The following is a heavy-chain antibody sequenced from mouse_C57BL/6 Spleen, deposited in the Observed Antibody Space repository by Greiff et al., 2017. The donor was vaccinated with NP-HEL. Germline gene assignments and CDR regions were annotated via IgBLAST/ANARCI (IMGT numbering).Heavy chain of an antibody. Sequence: QVQLQQPGAELVMPGASVKLSCKASGYTFTSYWMHWVKQRPGQGLEWIGEIDPSDSYTNYNQKFKGKSTLTVDKSSSTAYMQLSSLTSEDSAVYYCTRPAYSDYYGSTYWSWFAYWGQGTLVTVSA. D-gene: IGHD1-1*01. CDR2: IDPSDSYT. CDR3: TRPAYSDYYGSTYWSWFAY. J-gene: IGHJ3*01. CDR1: GYTFTSYW. V-gene: IGHV1-69*01.